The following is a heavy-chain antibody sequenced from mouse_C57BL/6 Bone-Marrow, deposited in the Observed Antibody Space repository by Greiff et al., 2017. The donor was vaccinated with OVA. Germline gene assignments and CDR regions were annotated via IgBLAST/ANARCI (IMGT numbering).Heavy chain of an antibody. V-gene: IGHV1-75*01. J-gene: IGHJ2*01. Sequence: VKQRPGQGLEWIGWIFPGSGSTYYNEKFKGKATLTVDKSSSTAYMLLSSLTSEDSAVYFCIITTVVATDRYYFDYWGQGTTLTVSS. CDR3: IITTVVATDRYYFDY. D-gene: IGHD1-1*01. CDR2: IFPGSGST.